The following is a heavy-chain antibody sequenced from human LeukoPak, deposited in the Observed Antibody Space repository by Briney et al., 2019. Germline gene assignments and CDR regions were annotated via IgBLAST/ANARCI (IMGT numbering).Heavy chain of an antibody. Sequence: VASVKVSCKASGYTFTSYYMHWVRQAPGQGLEWMGIINPSGGSTSYAQKFQGRVTMTRDTSTSTVYMELSSPRSEDTAVYYCARDPYSYYYGMGVWGQGTTVTVSS. CDR3: ARDPYSYYYGMGV. V-gene: IGHV1-46*01. CDR2: INPSGGST. J-gene: IGHJ6*02. CDR1: GYTFTSYY.